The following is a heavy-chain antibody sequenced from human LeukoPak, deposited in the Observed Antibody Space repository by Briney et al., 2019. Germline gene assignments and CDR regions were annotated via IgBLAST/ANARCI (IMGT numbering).Heavy chain of an antibody. D-gene: IGHD6-19*01. CDR2: INPNSGGT. J-gene: IGHJ4*02. V-gene: IGHV1-2*02. CDR3: ARRVSVAGSFYFDY. Sequence: GGSLRLSCAASGFTFSSYGMHWVRQAPGQGLEWVGWINPNSGGTNYPQKFQGRVTMTRDTSISTAYMDLSRLRSDDTAVYYCARRVSVAGSFYFDYWGQGALVIVSS. CDR1: GFTFSSYG.